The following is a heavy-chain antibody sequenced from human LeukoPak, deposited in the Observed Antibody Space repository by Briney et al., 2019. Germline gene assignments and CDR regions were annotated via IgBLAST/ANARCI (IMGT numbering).Heavy chain of an antibody. CDR1: AFTFSSYA. V-gene: IGHV3-23*01. Sequence: GGSLRLSCAASAFTFSSYAMSWVRQAPGKGLEWVSGISGSGGSTYYADSVKGRFTISRDSSKNTLYLQMNSLRAEDTAVYYCAKSGGYSGYDLGYWGQGTLVTVAS. D-gene: IGHD5-12*01. J-gene: IGHJ4*02. CDR3: AKSGGYSGYDLGY. CDR2: ISGSGGST.